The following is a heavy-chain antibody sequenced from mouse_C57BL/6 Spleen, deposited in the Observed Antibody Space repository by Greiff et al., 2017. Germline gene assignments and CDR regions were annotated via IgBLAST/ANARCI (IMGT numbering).Heavy chain of an antibody. CDR2: ISNGGGST. D-gene: IGHD2-12*01. CDR1: GFTFSDYY. CDR3: ARYTRYAMDY. Sequence: DVHLVESGGGLVQPGGSLKLSCAASGFTFSDYYMYWVRQTPEKRLEWVAYISNGGGSTYYPDTVKGRFTISRDNAKNTLYLQMSRLKSEDTAMYYCARYTRYAMDYWGQGTSVTVSS. V-gene: IGHV5-12*01. J-gene: IGHJ4*01.